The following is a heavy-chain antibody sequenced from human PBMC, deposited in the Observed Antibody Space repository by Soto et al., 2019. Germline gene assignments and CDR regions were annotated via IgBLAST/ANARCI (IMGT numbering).Heavy chain of an antibody. Sequence: ASVKVSCKASGYTFTSYGISWVRQAPGQGPEWMGWISAYNGNTNYAQKLQGRVTMTTDTSTSTAYMELRSLRSDDTAVYYCARDDIEVMVRGGRPVAFDIWGQGTMVTVSS. V-gene: IGHV1-18*01. CDR3: ARDDIEVMVRGGRPVAFDI. D-gene: IGHD3-10*01. CDR2: ISAYNGNT. CDR1: GYTFTSYG. J-gene: IGHJ3*02.